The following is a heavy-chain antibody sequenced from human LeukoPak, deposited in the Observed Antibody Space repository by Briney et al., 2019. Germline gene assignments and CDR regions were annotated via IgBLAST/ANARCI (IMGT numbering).Heavy chain of an antibody. V-gene: IGHV3-21*01. CDR2: ISGSSSYI. Sequence: GGSLRLSCAASGFTFSSYSMNWVRQAPGKGLEWVSSISGSSSYIYYADSVKGRFTISRDNAKNSLYLQMNSLRAEDTAVYYCARDFSGWYYFDYWGQGTLVTVSS. CDR1: GFTFSSYS. J-gene: IGHJ4*02. D-gene: IGHD6-19*01. CDR3: ARDFSGWYYFDY.